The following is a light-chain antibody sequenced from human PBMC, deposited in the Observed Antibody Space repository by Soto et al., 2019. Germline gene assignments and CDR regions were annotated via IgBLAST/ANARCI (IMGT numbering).Light chain of an antibody. CDR1: TSDVGGFDS. CDR2: EVS. Sequence: QSALTQPASVSGSPGQSITISCTATTSDVGGFDSVSWYQQHPGTAPRVIIYEVSNRPSGVSNRFSGSKSGNTASLTISGLQAEDEADYYCSSYTSSSTLLYVFGTGTKVTVL. J-gene: IGLJ1*01. V-gene: IGLV2-14*01. CDR3: SSYTSSSTLLYV.